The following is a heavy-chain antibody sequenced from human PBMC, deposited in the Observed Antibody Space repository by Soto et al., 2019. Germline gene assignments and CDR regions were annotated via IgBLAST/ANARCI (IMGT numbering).Heavy chain of an antibody. Sequence: GGSLRLSCAASGFTFSSYAMSWVRQAPGKGLEWVSAISGSGGSTYYADSVKGRFTISRDNSKNTLYLQMNSLRAEDTAVYYFASRTFTMVRGGKPYGMDVWGQGTTVTVSS. CDR3: ASRTFTMVRGGKPYGMDV. V-gene: IGHV3-23*01. J-gene: IGHJ6*02. D-gene: IGHD3-10*01. CDR1: GFTFSSYA. CDR2: ISGSGGST.